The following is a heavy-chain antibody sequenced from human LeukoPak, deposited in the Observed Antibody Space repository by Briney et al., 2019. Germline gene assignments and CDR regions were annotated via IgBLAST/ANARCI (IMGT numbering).Heavy chain of an antibody. CDR3: AKVNPRVLRYFDWLLPYFDY. CDR1: GFTFSSYA. Sequence: GGSLRLSCAASGFTFSSYAMSWVRQAPGKGLEWVSAISGSGGSTYYADSVKGRFTISRDNSKNTLCLQMNSLSAEDTAAYYCAKVNPRVLRYFDWLLPYFDYWGQGTLVTVSS. J-gene: IGHJ4*02. V-gene: IGHV3-23*01. D-gene: IGHD3-9*01. CDR2: ISGSGGST.